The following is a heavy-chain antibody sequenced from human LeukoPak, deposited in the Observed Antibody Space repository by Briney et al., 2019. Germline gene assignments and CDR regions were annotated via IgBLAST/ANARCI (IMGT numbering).Heavy chain of an antibody. V-gene: IGHV4-59*01. CDR1: GGSISSYY. J-gene: IGHJ4*02. Sequence: SETLSLTCTVSGGSISSYYWSWIRQPPGKGLEWIGYIYYSGSTHYNPSLKSRVTISVDTCKNQFSLRLRSVTAADTAVYYCARIVDAAMVFRWGQGTLVTVSS. CDR3: ARIVDAAMVFR. CDR2: IYYSGST. D-gene: IGHD5-18*01.